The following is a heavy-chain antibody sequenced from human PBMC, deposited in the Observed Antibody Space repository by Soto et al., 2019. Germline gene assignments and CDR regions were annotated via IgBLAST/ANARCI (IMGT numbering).Heavy chain of an antibody. CDR2: IYYSGST. CDR3: ARQGYSNYYYYGMDV. D-gene: IGHD1-26*01. J-gene: IGHJ6*02. V-gene: IGHV4-39*01. Sequence: QLQLQESGPGLVKPSETLSLTCTVSGGSISSSSYYWGWIRQPPGKGLEWIGSIYYSGSTYYNPSLKSRVTISVDTSKNQFSLKLSSVTAADTAVYYCARQGYSNYYYYGMDVWGQGTTVTVSS. CDR1: GGSISSSSYY.